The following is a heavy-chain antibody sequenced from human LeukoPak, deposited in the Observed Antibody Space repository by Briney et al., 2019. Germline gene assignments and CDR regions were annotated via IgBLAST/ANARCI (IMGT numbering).Heavy chain of an antibody. CDR2: IYYSGST. CDR3: ARRGRYGGIDY. J-gene: IGHJ4*02. CDR1: GGSISSSSDY. Sequence: PSETLFLTCTVSGGSISSSSDYWGWIRQPPGKGLEWIGRIYYSGSTYYNASLKTRVTISVATSKNQCSLKLSSVTAADTAVYYCARRGRYGGIDYWGQGTLVTVSS. V-gene: IGHV4-39*01. D-gene: IGHD4-23*01.